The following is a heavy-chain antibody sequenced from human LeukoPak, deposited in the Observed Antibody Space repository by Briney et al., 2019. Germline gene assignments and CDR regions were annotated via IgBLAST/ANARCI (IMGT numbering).Heavy chain of an antibody. J-gene: IGHJ5*02. CDR1: GGTFSSYA. CDR2: IIPIFGTA. CDR3: ARDYDFWSGLNWFDP. V-gene: IGHV1-69*05. Sequence: SVKVSCKASGGTFSSYAISWVRQAPGQGLEWMGGIIPIFGTANYAQKLQGRVTMTTDTSTSTAYMELRSLRSDDTAVYYCARDYDFWSGLNWFDPWGQETLVTVSS. D-gene: IGHD3-3*01.